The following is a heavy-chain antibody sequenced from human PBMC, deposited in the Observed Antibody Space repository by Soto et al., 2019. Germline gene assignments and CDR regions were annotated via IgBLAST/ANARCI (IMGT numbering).Heavy chain of an antibody. Sequence: QVQLVQSGAEVKKPVASVKVSCKASGYTFTSYAMHWVRQAPGQWLEWMGWINAGNGNTKYSQKFQGRVTITRDTSASTAYMELSSLRSEDTAVYYCARGPGGPDGPGDYWGQGTLVTVSS. D-gene: IGHD2-15*01. J-gene: IGHJ4*02. CDR2: INAGNGNT. CDR1: GYTFTSYA. CDR3: ARGPGGPDGPGDY. V-gene: IGHV1-3*01.